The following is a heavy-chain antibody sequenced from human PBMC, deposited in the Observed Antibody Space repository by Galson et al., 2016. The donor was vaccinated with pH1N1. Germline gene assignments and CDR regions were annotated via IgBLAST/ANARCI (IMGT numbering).Heavy chain of an antibody. D-gene: IGHD4-23*01. CDR3: SRDGGDYGGAGQYRYFDT. CDR2: IYQTETT. J-gene: IGHJ5*02. V-gene: IGHV4-4*01. CDR1: GGSIRSSNW. Sequence: ETLSLTCAVSGGSIRSSNWWSWVRQPPGKGLEWIGEIYQTETTKYNPSLKSRFTLSLDKSKNQFSLKLTAVTAADPAVYFCSRDGGDYGGAGQYRYFDTWGQGTLVTVSS.